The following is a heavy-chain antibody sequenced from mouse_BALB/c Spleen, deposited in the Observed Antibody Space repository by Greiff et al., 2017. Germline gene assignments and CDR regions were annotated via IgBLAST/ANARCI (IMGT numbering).Heavy chain of an antibody. CDR1: GFTFSSYA. Sequence: EVKLMESGGGLVKPGGSLKLSCAASGFTFSSYAMSWVRQSPEKRLEWVAEISSGGSYTYYPDTVTGRFTISRDNAKNTLYLEMSSLRSEDTAMYYCARENYGSSYGWFAYWGQGTLVTVSA. CDR3: ARENYGSSYGWFAY. D-gene: IGHD1-1*01. V-gene: IGHV5-9-4*01. J-gene: IGHJ3*01. CDR2: ISSGGSYT.